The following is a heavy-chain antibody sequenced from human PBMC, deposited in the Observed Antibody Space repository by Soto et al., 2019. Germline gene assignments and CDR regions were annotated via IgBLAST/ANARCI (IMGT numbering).Heavy chain of an antibody. CDR3: ARDWRQMSRGGFFDY. J-gene: IGHJ4*02. Sequence: EVQLLESGGGLVQPGGSLRLSCAASGFTFSTSAMTWFRQAPGKGLEWVAAISASGGNTFYGGSMEGRFTISRDNSRDTVYLQIHTLRPEDTALYYCARDWRQMSRGGFFDYWGQGSLVTISS. CDR1: GFTFSTSA. CDR2: ISASGGNT. V-gene: IGHV3-23*01. D-gene: IGHD3-16*01.